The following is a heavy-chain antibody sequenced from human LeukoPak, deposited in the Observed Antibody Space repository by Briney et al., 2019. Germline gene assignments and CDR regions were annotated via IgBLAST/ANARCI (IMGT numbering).Heavy chain of an antibody. CDR1: GGSISSYY. CDR2: IYYIGST. CDR3: ARMYSSSSNWFDP. J-gene: IGHJ5*02. Sequence: SETLSLTCTVSGGSISSYYWSWIRQPPGKGLEWIGYIYYIGSTNYNPSLKGRVTISVDTSKNQFSLKLSSVTAADTAVYYCARMYSSSSNWFDPWGQGTLVTVSS. V-gene: IGHV4-59*08. D-gene: IGHD6-6*01.